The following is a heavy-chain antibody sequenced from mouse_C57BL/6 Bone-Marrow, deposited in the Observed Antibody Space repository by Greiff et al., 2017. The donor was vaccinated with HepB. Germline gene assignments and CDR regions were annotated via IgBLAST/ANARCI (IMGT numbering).Heavy chain of an antibody. Sequence: EVQGVESGGGLVQPGGSLKLSCAASGFTFSDYGMAWVRQAPRKGPEWVAFISNLAYSIYYADTVTGRFTISRETAKNTLYLEMSSRRSEDTAMYYGARQRYYGSSQGYFDVWGTGTTVTVSS. D-gene: IGHD1-1*01. CDR2: ISNLAYSI. CDR1: GFTFSDYG. J-gene: IGHJ1*03. CDR3: ARQRYYGSSQGYFDV. V-gene: IGHV5-15*01.